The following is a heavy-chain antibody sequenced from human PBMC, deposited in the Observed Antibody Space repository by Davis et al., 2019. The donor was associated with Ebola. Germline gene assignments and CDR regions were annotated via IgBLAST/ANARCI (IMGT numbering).Heavy chain of an antibody. V-gene: IGHV3-48*03. CDR3: ASVLGGWTSSVYYYYGMDV. CDR2: ISTSGSTI. J-gene: IGHJ6*02. Sequence: GGSLRLSCAASGFTFSSYEMNWVRQAPGKGLEWISYISTSGSTIYYADSVKGRFTLSRDNAKNPLYLQMSSLRAEDTAVYYCASVLGGWTSSVYYYYGMDVWGQGTTVTVSS. CDR1: GFTFSSYE. D-gene: IGHD3-16*01.